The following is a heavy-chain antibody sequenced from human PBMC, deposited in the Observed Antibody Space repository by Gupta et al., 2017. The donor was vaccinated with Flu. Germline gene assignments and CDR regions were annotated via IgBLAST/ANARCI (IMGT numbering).Heavy chain of an antibody. CDR3: AREGSNYSYGMDV. D-gene: IGHD4-4*01. V-gene: IGHV3-48*03. J-gene: IGHJ6*02. Sequence: EVQLVESGGGLVQPGGSLRLSCAASGFTFSSYEMNWVRQAPGKGLEWVSYISSSGSTIYYADSVKGRFTISRDNAKNSLYLQMNSLRAEDTAVYYGAREGSNYSYGMDVWGQGTTVTVSS. CDR2: ISSSGSTI. CDR1: GFTFSSYE.